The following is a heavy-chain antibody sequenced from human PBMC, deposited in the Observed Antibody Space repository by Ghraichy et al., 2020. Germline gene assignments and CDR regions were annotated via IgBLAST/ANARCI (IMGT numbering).Heavy chain of an antibody. V-gene: IGHV3-23*01. Sequence: GGSLRLSCAASGFTFSSYAMSWVRQAPGKGLEWVSAISGSGGSTYYADSVKGRFTISRDNSKNTLYLQMNSLRAEDTAVYYCAKPKGRSGWYGGAFDYWGQGTLVTVSS. CDR2: ISGSGGST. CDR1: GFTFSSYA. J-gene: IGHJ4*02. CDR3: AKPKGRSGWYGGAFDY. D-gene: IGHD6-19*01.